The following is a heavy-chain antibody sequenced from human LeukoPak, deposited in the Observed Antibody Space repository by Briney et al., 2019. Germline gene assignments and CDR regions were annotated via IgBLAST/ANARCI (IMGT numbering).Heavy chain of an antibody. V-gene: IGHV1-24*01. CDR3: ATGGGQLLFYQDAFDI. J-gene: IGHJ3*02. Sequence: ASVKVSCKVSGYTLTELSMHWVRQAPGKGLEWMGGFDPEDGETIYAQKFQGRVTMTEDTSTDTAYMELSSLRSEDTAVYYCATGGGQLLFYQDAFDIWGQGTMVTVSS. D-gene: IGHD2-2*01. CDR1: GYTLTELS. CDR2: FDPEDGET.